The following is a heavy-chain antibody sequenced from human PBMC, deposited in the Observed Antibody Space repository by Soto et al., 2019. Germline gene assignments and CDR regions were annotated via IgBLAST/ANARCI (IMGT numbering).Heavy chain of an antibody. D-gene: IGHD1-26*01. CDR3: AKGGVGSTSNAFDI. CDR2: ISYDGSNK. Sequence: PGGSLRLSCAASGFTFRSYGMHWVRQAPGEGLEWVAVISYDGSNKYYADSVKGRFTISRDNSKNTLYLQMNSLRAEDTAVYYCAKGGVGSTSNAFDIWGQGTMVTVSS. CDR1: GFTFRSYG. V-gene: IGHV3-30*18. J-gene: IGHJ3*02.